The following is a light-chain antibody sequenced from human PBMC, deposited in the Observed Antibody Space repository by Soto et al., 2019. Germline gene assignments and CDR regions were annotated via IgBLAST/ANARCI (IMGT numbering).Light chain of an antibody. Sequence: EIVLTQSPGTLSLSPGERATLSCRASQSVSSSYLAWYQQKPGQAPRLLIYGASSRATGIPDMFSGSGSGTDFTLTISRLEPEDFVVYYCQQYGSSPWKFGQGTKVEIK. V-gene: IGKV3-20*01. J-gene: IGKJ1*01. CDR1: QSVSSSY. CDR3: QQYGSSPWK. CDR2: GAS.